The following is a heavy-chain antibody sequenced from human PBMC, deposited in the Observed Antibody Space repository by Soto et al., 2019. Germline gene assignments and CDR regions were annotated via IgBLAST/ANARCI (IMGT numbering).Heavy chain of an antibody. CDR3: ARGYRTSWYWFDL. V-gene: IGHV4-61*01. D-gene: IGHD6-13*01. CDR2: IYNSGST. Sequence: QAQLQESGPGPVKPSETLSLTCTVSGGSVSGGTHYWSWIRQPPGKGLEWIGYIYNSGSTNYTPSLTSRVTISVDTSKNQFSLKLSSVTAADTAVYYCARGYRTSWYWFDLWGRGTLVTVSS. CDR1: GGSVSGGTHY. J-gene: IGHJ2*01.